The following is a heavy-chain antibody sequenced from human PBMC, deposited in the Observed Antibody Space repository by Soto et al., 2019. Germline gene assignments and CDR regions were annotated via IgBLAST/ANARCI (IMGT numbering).Heavy chain of an antibody. Sequence: EVQLVESGGGLVQPGGSLRLSCAASGFIFNNYWMHWVRQAPGKGLVWVARINGDGTTTYVDSVKGRFTISRDNAKNMVYLQMNSLRVEDTAMYYCGRGSGPRGRPYWGQGRSVTVSS. CDR3: GRGSGPRGRPY. CDR2: INGDGTT. J-gene: IGHJ4*02. CDR1: GFIFNNYW. D-gene: IGHD6-25*01. V-gene: IGHV3-74*01.